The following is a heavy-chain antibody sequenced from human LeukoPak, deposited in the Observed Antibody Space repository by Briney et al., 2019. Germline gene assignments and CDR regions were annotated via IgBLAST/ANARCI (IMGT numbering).Heavy chain of an antibody. D-gene: IGHD4/OR15-4a*01. Sequence: GGSLRLSCAASGFTCSSYSMNWVRQAQGKGLEWVSSISTSSSYIYYADSVKGRFTISRDNARNSLSLQVSRLRAEDTAVYYCVKSSTNYGGWFDSWGQGTLVTVSS. CDR2: ISTSSSYI. J-gene: IGHJ5*01. CDR1: GFTCSSYS. CDR3: VKSSTNYGGWFDS. V-gene: IGHV3-21*01.